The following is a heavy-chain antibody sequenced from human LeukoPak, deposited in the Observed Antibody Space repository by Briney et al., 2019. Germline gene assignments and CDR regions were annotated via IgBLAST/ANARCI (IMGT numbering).Heavy chain of an antibody. J-gene: IGHJ4*02. D-gene: IGHD5-18*01. CDR1: GGSISSYY. Sequence: SETLSLTCTVSGGSISSYYWSWIRQPPGKGLEWIGYIYYSGSTNYNPSLKSRVTISVDTSKNQFSLELSSVTAADTAVYYCARGTRGYSYGQPFDYWGQGTLVTVSS. CDR3: ARGTRGYSYGQPFDY. CDR2: IYYSGST. V-gene: IGHV4-59*01.